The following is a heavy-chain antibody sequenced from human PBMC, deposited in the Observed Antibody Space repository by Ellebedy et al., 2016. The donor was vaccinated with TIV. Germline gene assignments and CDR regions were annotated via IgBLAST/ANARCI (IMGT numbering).Heavy chain of an antibody. D-gene: IGHD6-13*01. Sequence: PGGSLRLSCAASGLTFNNDVMTWVRQAPGKGLEWVSTIRGAGGSTSYAESVKGRFTISRDNAKNSLHLQMNSLRAEDTAVYYCAKSSSSWYDYYGMDVWGQGTTVTVSS. CDR1: GLTFNNDV. CDR3: AKSSSSWYDYYGMDV. V-gene: IGHV3-23*01. CDR2: IRGAGGST. J-gene: IGHJ6*02.